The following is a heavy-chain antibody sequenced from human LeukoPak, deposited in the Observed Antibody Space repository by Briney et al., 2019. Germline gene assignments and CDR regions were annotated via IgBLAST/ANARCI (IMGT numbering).Heavy chain of an antibody. CDR2: MNPNSGNT. V-gene: IGHV1-8*03. Sequence: ASVEVSCKASGYTFTSYGISWVRQATGQGLEWMGWMNPNSGNTGYAQKFQGRVTITRNTSISTAYMELSSLRSEDTAVYYCARGTYTIFGVVIKTSDAFDIWGQGTMVTVSS. CDR3: ARGTYTIFGVVIKTSDAFDI. CDR1: GYTFTSYG. J-gene: IGHJ3*02. D-gene: IGHD3-3*01.